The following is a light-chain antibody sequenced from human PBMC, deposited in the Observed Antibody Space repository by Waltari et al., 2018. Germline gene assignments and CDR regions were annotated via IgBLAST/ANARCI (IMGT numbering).Light chain of an antibody. CDR1: QSISSY. Sequence: DIQMTQSPSSLSASVGDRVTITCRARQSISSYLNWYQQKPGKAAKLLSYAASSLQSGVPSRFSGSGSGTDFTLTISSLQPEDFATYYCQQSYSTPYTFGQGTKLEIK. CDR2: AAS. V-gene: IGKV1-39*01. CDR3: QQSYSTPYT. J-gene: IGKJ2*01.